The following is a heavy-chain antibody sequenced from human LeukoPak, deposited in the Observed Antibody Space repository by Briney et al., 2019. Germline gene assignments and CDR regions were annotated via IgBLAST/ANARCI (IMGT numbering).Heavy chain of an antibody. Sequence: GASVKVSCKASGYTFTGYYMRWVRQAPGQGLEWMGWINPNSGGTNYAQKFQGRVTMTRDTSISTAYMELSRLRSDDTAVYYCARKEYSSSSDPFDYWGQGTLVTVSS. V-gene: IGHV1-2*02. CDR3: ARKEYSSSSDPFDY. CDR1: GYTFTGYY. D-gene: IGHD6-6*01. CDR2: INPNSGGT. J-gene: IGHJ4*02.